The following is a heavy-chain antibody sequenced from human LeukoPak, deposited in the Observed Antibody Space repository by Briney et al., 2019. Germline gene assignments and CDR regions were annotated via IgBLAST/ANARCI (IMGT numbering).Heavy chain of an antibody. D-gene: IGHD1-26*01. J-gene: IGHJ4*02. V-gene: IGHV3-74*01. CDR2: VNADGSST. Sequence: GGSLRLSCAASGFTFISYWMHWVRQAPGKGLVWVSRVNADGSSTSYADSVKGRFTISRDNAKNSLYLQMNSLRAEDTAVYYCATESGTYSGTCFDYWGQGTLVTVSS. CDR1: GFTFISYW. CDR3: ATESGTYSGTCFDY.